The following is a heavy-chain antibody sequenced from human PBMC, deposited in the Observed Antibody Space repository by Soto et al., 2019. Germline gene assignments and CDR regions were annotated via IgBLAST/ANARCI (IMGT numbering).Heavy chain of an antibody. Sequence: QVHLQQWGAGLLKPSETLSLTCAVYGGSVNGYYWNWISQPPGKGLEWIGEINHTGGTHYNPALKSRVTMSVDTPKDLFSPRLSAAPATDTAIDYCATRITVFGLLIPPFDPWGQGTQVTVSS. CDR1: GGSVNGYY. CDR3: ATRITVFGLLIPPFDP. J-gene: IGHJ5*02. CDR2: INHTGGT. D-gene: IGHD3-3*01. V-gene: IGHV4-34*02.